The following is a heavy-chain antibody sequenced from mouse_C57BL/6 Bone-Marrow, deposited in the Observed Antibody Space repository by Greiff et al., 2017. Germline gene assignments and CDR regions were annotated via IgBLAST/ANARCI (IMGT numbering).Heavy chain of an antibody. CDR3: ARSSYDYLYYYAMDY. V-gene: IGHV1-42*01. CDR2: INPSTGGT. CDR1: GYSFTGYY. D-gene: IGHD2-4*01. J-gene: IGHJ4*01. Sequence: EVQGVESGPELVKPGASVKISCKASGYSFTGYYMNWVKQSPEKSLEWIGEINPSTGGTTYNQKFKAKATLTVDKSSSTAYMQLKSLTSEDSAVYYCARSSYDYLYYYAMDYWGQGTSVTVSS.